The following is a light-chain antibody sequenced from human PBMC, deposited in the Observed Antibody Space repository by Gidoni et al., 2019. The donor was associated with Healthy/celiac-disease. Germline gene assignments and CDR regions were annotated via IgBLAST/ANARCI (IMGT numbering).Light chain of an antibody. CDR2: GAS. J-gene: IGKJ2*04. CDR1: QSVSSN. Sequence: EIVMTQSPATLSVSTGERATLSCRASQSVSSNLAWYQQKPGQAPRLLIYGASTRATGIPAMFSGSGSGTEFTLTISSLQSEDFAVYSCQQYNNWPPGSFGQGTKLEIK. CDR3: QQYNNWPPGS. V-gene: IGKV3-15*01.